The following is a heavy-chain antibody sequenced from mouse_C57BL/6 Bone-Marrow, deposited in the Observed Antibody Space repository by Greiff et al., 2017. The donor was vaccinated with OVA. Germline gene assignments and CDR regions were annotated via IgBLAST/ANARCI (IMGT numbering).Heavy chain of an antibody. CDR1: GYAFSSSW. CDR3: ARRGTTVENYFDY. Sequence: QVQLKESGPELVKPGASVKISCKASGYAFSSSWMNWVKQRPGKGLEWIGRIYPGDGDTNYNGKFKGKATLTADKSSSTAYMQLSSLTSEDSAVYFCARRGTTVENYFDYWGQGTTLTVSS. D-gene: IGHD1-1*01. J-gene: IGHJ2*01. V-gene: IGHV1-82*01. CDR2: IYPGDGDT.